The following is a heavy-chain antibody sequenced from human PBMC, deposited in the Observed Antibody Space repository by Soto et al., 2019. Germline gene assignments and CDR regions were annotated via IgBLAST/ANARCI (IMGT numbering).Heavy chain of an antibody. CDR3: AKALVAATLKGYFDY. V-gene: IGHV3-23*01. Sequence: EVQLLESGGGLVQPGGSLRLSCAASGFTFSSYAMSWVRQAPGKGLEWVSAISGSGGSTYYAASVKGRFTISRDNSKNTLYLQMNSLRAEDTAVYYCAKALVAATLKGYFDYWGQGTLVTVSS. CDR2: ISGSGGST. CDR1: GFTFSSYA. D-gene: IGHD2-15*01. J-gene: IGHJ4*02.